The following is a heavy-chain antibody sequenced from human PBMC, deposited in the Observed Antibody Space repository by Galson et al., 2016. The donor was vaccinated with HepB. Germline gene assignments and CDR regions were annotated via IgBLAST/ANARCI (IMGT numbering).Heavy chain of an antibody. V-gene: IGHV3-30*02. D-gene: IGHD5-12*01. J-gene: IGHJ4*02. CDR3: AREVEYSSSQFDY. CDR1: GFTFSNFG. CDR2: IRYDGSDV. Sequence: SLRLSCAASGFTFSNFGMHWVRQAPGKGLDWVAFIRYDGSDVYYADSVKGRFTISRDNSKNTLDLQMNSLRAEDTAGYYCAREVEYSSSQFDYWGQGNLVTVSS.